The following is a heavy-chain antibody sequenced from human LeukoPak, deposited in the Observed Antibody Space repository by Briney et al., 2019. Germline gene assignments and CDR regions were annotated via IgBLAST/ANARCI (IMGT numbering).Heavy chain of an antibody. D-gene: IGHD3-10*01. CDR3: VRDAGSYCTSASCFDY. Sequence: ASMKVSCNASDYTLITYGISWVRQAPGQGLEWMGWISTHNGNTNYAQNLQGRVTMTTDTSTSTAYLELRSLISDDTAIYYCVRDAGSYCTSASCFDYWGQGTLVTVSS. V-gene: IGHV1-18*04. CDR2: ISTHNGNT. J-gene: IGHJ4*02. CDR1: DYTLITYG.